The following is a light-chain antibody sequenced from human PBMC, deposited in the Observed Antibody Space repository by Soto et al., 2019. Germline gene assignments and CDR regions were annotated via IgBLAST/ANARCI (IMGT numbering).Light chain of an antibody. CDR3: QQYSSYWA. Sequence: DIQMTQSPSTLSASVGDRVTITCRASQSISSWLAWYQQKPGKAPKLLIYDASSLESGVPSRFSGSGSGTEFTLTINILHPDDSATYYCQQYSSYWAFGQGTKVEI. CDR2: DAS. J-gene: IGKJ1*01. V-gene: IGKV1-5*01. CDR1: QSISSW.